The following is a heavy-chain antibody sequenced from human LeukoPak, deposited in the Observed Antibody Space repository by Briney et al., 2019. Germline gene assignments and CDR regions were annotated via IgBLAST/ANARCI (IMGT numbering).Heavy chain of an antibody. D-gene: IGHD6-6*01. V-gene: IGHV3-66*01. CDR3: ARDPPAVAANTYG. CDR1: GGTVGNNY. J-gene: IGHJ4*02. CDR2: IYSRCST. Sequence: PVGSLRLSCAASGGTVGNNYMNWVRQAPGKGLEWVSLIYSRCSTHYADSVMGRFTISRDNSKNTLYLQMNSLRVDDTPVYYCARDPPAVAANTYGWGQGTLVTVSS.